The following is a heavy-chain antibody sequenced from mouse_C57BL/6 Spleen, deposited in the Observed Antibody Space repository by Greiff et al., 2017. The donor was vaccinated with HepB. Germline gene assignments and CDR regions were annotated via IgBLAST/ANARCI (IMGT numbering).Heavy chain of an antibody. J-gene: IGHJ1*03. D-gene: IGHD1-1*01. CDR1: GYTFTGYW. Sequence: QVQLKESGAELMKPGASVKLSCKATGYTFTGYWIEWVKQRPGHGLEWIGEILPGSGSTNYNEKFKGKATFTADTSSNTAYMQLSSLTTEDSAIYYCARPFYYGSSYEWYFDVWGTGTTVTVSS. V-gene: IGHV1-9*01. CDR3: ARPFYYGSSYEWYFDV. CDR2: ILPGSGST.